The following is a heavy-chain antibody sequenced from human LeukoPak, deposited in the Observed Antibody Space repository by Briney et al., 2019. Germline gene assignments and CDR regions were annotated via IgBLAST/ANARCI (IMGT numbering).Heavy chain of an antibody. J-gene: IGHJ4*02. CDR2: INQDGSAE. Sequence: PGGCLRLSCAASGFTFSTYWMNWVRQAPGKGLEWVANINQDGSAEYYVDSVKGRFTISRDNAKNSLYLQMSSLRAEDTAVYYCARDTSRNDLDYWGQGTLVTVSS. CDR1: GFTFSTYW. CDR3: ARDTSRNDLDY. V-gene: IGHV3-7*04. D-gene: IGHD1-1*01.